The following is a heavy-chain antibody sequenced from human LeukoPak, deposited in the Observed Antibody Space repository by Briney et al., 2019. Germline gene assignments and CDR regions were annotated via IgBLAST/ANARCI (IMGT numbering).Heavy chain of an antibody. CDR3: AKERAPLNIVKYYFDY. D-gene: IGHD1-26*01. CDR2: IRYDGSNK. Sequence: PGGSLRLSCAASGFTFSSYGMHWVRQAPGKGLEWVAFIRYDGSNKYYADSVKGRFTISRDNSKNTLYLQMNSLRADDTAVYYCAKERAPLNIVKYYFDYWGQGTLVTVSS. CDR1: GFTFSSYG. J-gene: IGHJ4*02. V-gene: IGHV3-30*02.